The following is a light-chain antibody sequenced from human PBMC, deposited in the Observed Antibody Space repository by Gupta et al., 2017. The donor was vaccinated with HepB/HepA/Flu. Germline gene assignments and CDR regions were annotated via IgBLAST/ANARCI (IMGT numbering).Light chain of an antibody. V-gene: IGKV3-11*01. CDR3: QQRSNWPPIFT. CDR2: DAS. Sequence: EIVLTQSPATLSLSPGERATLSCRASQSVSSYLAWYQQKPGQAPRLLIYDASNRATGIPARFSGSGSGTDFTLTISSLEPENVAVYYCQQRSNWPPIFTFGPGTKVEIK. CDR1: QSVSSY. J-gene: IGKJ3*01.